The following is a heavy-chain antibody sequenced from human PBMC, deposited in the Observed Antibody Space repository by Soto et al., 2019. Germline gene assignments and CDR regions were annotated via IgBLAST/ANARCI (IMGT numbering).Heavy chain of an antibody. CDR3: ARAGVGYYDFWSGYYTVAFDI. Sequence: GGSLRLSCAASGFTFSSYSMNWVRQAPGKGQERVSYFSSISITIYYADSVKGRFTISRDNAKNSLYLQMNSLRAEDTAVYYCARAGVGYYDFWSGYYTVAFDIWGQGTMVTVSS. V-gene: IGHV3-48*01. CDR1: GFTFSSYS. J-gene: IGHJ3*02. CDR2: FSSISITI. D-gene: IGHD3-3*01.